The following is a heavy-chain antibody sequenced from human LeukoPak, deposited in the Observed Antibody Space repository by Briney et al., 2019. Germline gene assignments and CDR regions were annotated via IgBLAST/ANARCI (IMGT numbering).Heavy chain of an antibody. Sequence: GASVKVSCKASGYTLTSYDINWVRQATGQGLEWMGWMNPNSGNTGYAQKFQGRVTMTRNTSISTAYMELSSLRSEDTAVYYCARVDPSYYDYVWGSYRYPYYFDYWGQGTLVTVSS. V-gene: IGHV1-8*01. CDR2: MNPNSGNT. J-gene: IGHJ4*02. CDR1: GYTLTSYD. D-gene: IGHD3-16*02. CDR3: ARVDPSYYDYVWGSYRYPYYFDY.